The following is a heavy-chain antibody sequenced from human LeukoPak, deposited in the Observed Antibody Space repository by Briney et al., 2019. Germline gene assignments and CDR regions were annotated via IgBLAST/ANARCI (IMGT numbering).Heavy chain of an antibody. V-gene: IGHV3-74*01. D-gene: IGHD2-8*01. Sequence: GGSLRLSCAASGFTLNNYWMHWVRQAPGKGLVWVSRISGDEIWTSYADSVKGRFIISRDNAKNTLYLQMNSLRTEDTAVYYFAREYNGGPKQTDAFDIWGQGTMVTVSS. CDR2: ISGDEIWT. CDR3: AREYNGGPKQTDAFDI. J-gene: IGHJ3*02. CDR1: GFTLNNYW.